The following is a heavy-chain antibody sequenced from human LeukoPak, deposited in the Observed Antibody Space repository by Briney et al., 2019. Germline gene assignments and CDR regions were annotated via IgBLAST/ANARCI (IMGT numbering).Heavy chain of an antibody. CDR3: ARQYCMVRGLLYCYMDV. J-gene: IGHJ6*03. CDR1: GGSISSYY. Sequence: SETLSLTCTVSGGSISSYYWSWIRQPAGKGLEWIGRIYTNGSTNYNPSLKSRVTMSVDTSKNQFSLKLSAVTAADTAVYYCARQYCMVRGLLYCYMDVWGKGTTVTISS. V-gene: IGHV4-4*07. CDR2: IYTNGST. D-gene: IGHD3-10*01.